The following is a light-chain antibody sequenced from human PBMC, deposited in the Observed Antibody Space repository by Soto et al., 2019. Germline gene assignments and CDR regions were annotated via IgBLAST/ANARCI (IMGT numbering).Light chain of an antibody. Sequence: EIVMTQSPATLSVSPGERATLSCRASQSISSNLAWYQQKPGQAPSLLLYGASTRATGIPARFSGSGSGTDFPLTISSLQSEDFAVYYCHQYNNWPAGTFGQGTKLEIK. CDR2: GAS. CDR1: QSISSN. CDR3: HQYNNWPAGT. J-gene: IGKJ2*02. V-gene: IGKV3-15*01.